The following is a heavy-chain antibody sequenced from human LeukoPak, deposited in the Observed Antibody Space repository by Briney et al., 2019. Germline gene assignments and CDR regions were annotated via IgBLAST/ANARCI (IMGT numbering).Heavy chain of an antibody. CDR2: IYPGDSDT. D-gene: IGHD1-1*01. CDR3: ARIGVLSGYNNAFDI. V-gene: IGHV5-51*01. Sequence: GESLKISCKGSGYSFTSYWIGWVRQMPGKGLEWMGIIYPGDSDTRYSPSFQGQVTISADKSISTAYLQWSSLKASDTAMYYCARIGVLSGYNNAFDIWGQGTMVTVSS. J-gene: IGHJ3*02. CDR1: GYSFTSYW.